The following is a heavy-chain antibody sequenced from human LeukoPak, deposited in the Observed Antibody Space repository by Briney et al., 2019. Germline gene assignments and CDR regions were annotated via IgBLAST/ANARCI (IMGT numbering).Heavy chain of an antibody. J-gene: IGHJ4*02. CDR3: ARVWKQWLVQDY. V-gene: IGHV4-39*07. D-gene: IGHD6-19*01. CDR1: GVSISSSSYY. Sequence: SETLSLTCTVSGVSISSSSYYWGWIRQPPGKGLEWIGSIYHSGSTYYNPSLKSRVIISVDTSKNQFSLKLSSVTAADTAVYYCARVWKQWLVQDYWGQGTLVTVSS. CDR2: IYHSGST.